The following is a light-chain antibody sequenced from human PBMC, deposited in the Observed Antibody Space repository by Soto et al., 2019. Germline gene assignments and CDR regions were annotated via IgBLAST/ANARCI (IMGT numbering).Light chain of an antibody. CDR1: QSVSSS. CDR3: QQYNNWPPLT. CDR2: DAS. Sequence: EIVMTQSPATLSVSPGDRATLSCRASQSVSSSLAWYQQIPGQAPRLLIYDASTRATGILARVGGSGSGTEFTLTISSLQSEDFAVYYCQQYNNWPPLTFGGGTKVELQ. J-gene: IGKJ4*01. V-gene: IGKV3-15*01.